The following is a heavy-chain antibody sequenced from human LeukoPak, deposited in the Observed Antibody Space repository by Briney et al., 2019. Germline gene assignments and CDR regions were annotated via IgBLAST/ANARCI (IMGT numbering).Heavy chain of an antibody. V-gene: IGHV4-34*01. CDR3: ARDPYYYYDSSGYYNQEGAFDI. D-gene: IGHD3-22*01. CDR2: INHSGST. J-gene: IGHJ3*02. Sequence: SETLSLTCAVYGGSFSGYYWSWIRQPPGKGLEWIGEINHSGSTYYNPSLKSRVTISVDTSKNQFSLKLSSVTAADTAVYYCARDPYYYYDSSGYYNQEGAFDIWGQGTMVTVSS. CDR1: GGSFSGYY.